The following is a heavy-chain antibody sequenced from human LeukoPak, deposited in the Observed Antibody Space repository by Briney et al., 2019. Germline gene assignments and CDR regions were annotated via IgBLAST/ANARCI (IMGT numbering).Heavy chain of an antibody. D-gene: IGHD3-9*01. Sequence: PGGSLRLSCAASGFTFSSYWMSWVRQAPGKGLEWVANIKQDGSEKYYVDSVKGRFTISRDNAKNSLYLQMNSLRAEDTAVYYCAREQLDYDILTGYYWTSGGIDYWGQGTLVTVSS. CDR2: IKQDGSEK. J-gene: IGHJ4*02. CDR3: AREQLDYDILTGYYWTSGGIDY. CDR1: GFTFSSYW. V-gene: IGHV3-7*01.